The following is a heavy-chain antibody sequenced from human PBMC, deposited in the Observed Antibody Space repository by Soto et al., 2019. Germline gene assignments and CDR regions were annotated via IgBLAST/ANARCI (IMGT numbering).Heavy chain of an antibody. CDR2: INPNSGGT. CDR1: GYTFTGYY. D-gene: IGHD3-9*01. J-gene: IGHJ1*01. V-gene: IGHV1-2*02. Sequence: PSVKVSCKASGYTFTGYYMHWVRQAPGQGLEWMGWINPNSGGTNYAQKFQGRVTMTRDTSISTAYMELSRLRSDDTAVYYCARVGYDILTGYYTSAFQHWGQGTLVTVSS. CDR3: ARVGYDILTGYYTSAFQH.